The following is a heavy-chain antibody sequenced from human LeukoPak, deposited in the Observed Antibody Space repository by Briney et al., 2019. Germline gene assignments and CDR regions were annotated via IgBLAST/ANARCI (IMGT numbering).Heavy chain of an antibody. CDR3: AKDDGGAYLDGMDV. J-gene: IGHJ6*02. CDR2: IRYDGSNK. Sequence: GGSLRLSCAASGFTFSSYDMHWVRQAPGKGLEWVAFIRYDGSNKYYADSVKGRFTTSRDNSKNTLYLQMNSLRAEDTAVYYCAKDDGGAYLDGMDVWGQGTTVTVSS. D-gene: IGHD2-21*01. V-gene: IGHV3-30*02. CDR1: GFTFSSYD.